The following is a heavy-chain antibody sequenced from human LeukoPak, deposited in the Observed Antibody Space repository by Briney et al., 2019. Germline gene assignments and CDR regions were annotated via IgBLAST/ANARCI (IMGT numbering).Heavy chain of an antibody. CDR3: AREGYYGSGSPPSLYFDY. V-gene: IGHV3-30-3*01. Sequence: GGSLRLTCAASGFTFRNYVIHWVRQAPGKGLEWVAVTSSDLNVKLYADSVKGRFTISRDNSRSTLYLQMNSLRPEDTAIYYCAREGYYGSGSPPSLYFDYWGQGTLVTVSS. CDR1: GFTFRNYV. J-gene: IGHJ4*02. CDR2: TSSDLNVK. D-gene: IGHD3-10*01.